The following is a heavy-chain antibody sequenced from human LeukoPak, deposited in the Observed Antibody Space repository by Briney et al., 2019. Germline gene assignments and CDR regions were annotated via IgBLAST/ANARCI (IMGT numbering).Heavy chain of an antibody. V-gene: IGHV1-69*13. CDR2: IIPIFGTA. J-gene: IGHJ2*01. D-gene: IGHD5-18*01. CDR3: AKEGDTALVTGYFDL. Sequence: GASVKVSRKASGGTFGSYVISWVRQAPGQRLEWMGGIIPIFGTAHYAQKFQGRLTITADESTSTVYMEMSSLRSEDTAMYYCAKEGDTALVTGYFDLWGRGTLVTVSS. CDR1: GGTFGSYV.